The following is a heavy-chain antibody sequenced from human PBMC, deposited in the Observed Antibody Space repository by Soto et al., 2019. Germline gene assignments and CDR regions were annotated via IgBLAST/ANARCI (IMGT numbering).Heavy chain of an antibody. Sequence: SVKVSCKASGGTFSTFGSSWVRQAPGQGLEWMGGIIPFFGTAKYSQKFEDRISITADESTNTVYMDLRSLTSEDTAIYYCARSAPMDAGDKYYYDFWGQGALVTVSS. J-gene: IGHJ4*02. CDR1: GGTFSTFG. V-gene: IGHV1-69*13. CDR3: ARSAPMDAGDKYYYDF. CDR2: IIPFFGTA. D-gene: IGHD3-16*01.